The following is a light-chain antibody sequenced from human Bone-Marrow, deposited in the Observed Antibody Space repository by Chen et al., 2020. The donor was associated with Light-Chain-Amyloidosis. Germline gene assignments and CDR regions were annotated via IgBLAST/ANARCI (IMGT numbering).Light chain of an antibody. CDR1: SSDVGGDNH. J-gene: IGLJ1*01. Sequence: QSALTQPASVSGSPGQSITISCTGTSSDVGGDNHVSWYQQHPDQAPKLMISEVTNRPSWVPDRFSGSKSENTASLTISWLQTEEEDDYFCSSYTITNTLVFGSGTRVTVL. V-gene: IGLV2-14*01. CDR2: EVT. CDR3: SSYTITNTLV.